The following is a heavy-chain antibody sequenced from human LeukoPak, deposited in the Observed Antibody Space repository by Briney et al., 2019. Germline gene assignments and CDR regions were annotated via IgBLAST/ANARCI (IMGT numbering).Heavy chain of an antibody. CDR3: VGEVGSRQMNS. V-gene: IGHV3-30-3*01. D-gene: IGHD1-26*01. J-gene: IGHJ5*02. CDR2: ISYDGSFQ. Sequence: GRSLRLSCSVSGFTFSSHAMHWVRQAPGKGLECVAYISYDGSFQYHADSVKGRFTISRDNSKDILYLQMNSLRDDDSATYYCVGEVGSRQMNSWGQGTLVTVSS. CDR1: GFTFSSHA.